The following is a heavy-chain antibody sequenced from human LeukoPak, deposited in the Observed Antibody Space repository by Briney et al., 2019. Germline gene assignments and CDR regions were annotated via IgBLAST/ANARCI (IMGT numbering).Heavy chain of an antibody. CDR3: ARVETTYYYYGMDV. CDR2: ISGSGGST. V-gene: IGHV3-23*01. D-gene: IGHD4-11*01. CDR1: GFTFSSYA. Sequence: GGSLRLSCAASGFTFSSYAMSWVRQAPGKGLEWVSAISGSGGSTYYADSVKGRFTISRDNSKNTLYLQMNSLRAEDTAVYYCARVETTYYYYGMDVWGQGTTVTVSS. J-gene: IGHJ6*02.